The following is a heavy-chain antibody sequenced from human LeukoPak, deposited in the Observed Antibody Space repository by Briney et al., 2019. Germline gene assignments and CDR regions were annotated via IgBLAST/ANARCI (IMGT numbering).Heavy chain of an antibody. CDR3: ARESGLWPKYNYGMDV. D-gene: IGHD5-18*01. V-gene: IGHV4-4*07. CDR1: GGSLSTYY. J-gene: IGHJ6*02. CDR2: ICRSGST. Sequence: SETLTLTCTVSGGSLSTYYWSWIRQPAGKGLEWIGRICRSGSTKYYPSLKSRVTMSVDTSKNQFSLKLSSLTAADTAVYYCARESGLWPKYNYGMDVWGQGTTVTVSS.